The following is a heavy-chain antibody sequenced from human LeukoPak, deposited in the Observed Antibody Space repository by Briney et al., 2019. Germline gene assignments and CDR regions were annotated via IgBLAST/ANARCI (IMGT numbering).Heavy chain of an antibody. V-gene: IGHV4-59*08. CDR3: ARHLTGTTLSFDY. J-gene: IGHJ4*02. CDR1: GGSFSNYY. D-gene: IGHD1-7*01. Sequence: PSETLSLTCAVYGGSFSNYYWSWIRQPPGKGLEWIGYIYYSGSTNYNPSLKSRVTIAVDTSKNQFSLKLSSVTAPDTAVYYCARHLTGTTLSFDYWGQGTLVTVSS. CDR2: IYYSGST.